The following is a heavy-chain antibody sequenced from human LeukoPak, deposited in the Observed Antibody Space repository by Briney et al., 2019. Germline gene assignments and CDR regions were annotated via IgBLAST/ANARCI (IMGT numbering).Heavy chain of an antibody. Sequence: TISRDNSKNTLYLQMNSLRAEDTAVYYCAKGGSVVVVPAAIAIDYWGQGTLVTVSS. D-gene: IGHD2-2*02. J-gene: IGHJ4*02. V-gene: IGHV3-30*02. CDR3: AKGGSVVVVPAAIAIDY.